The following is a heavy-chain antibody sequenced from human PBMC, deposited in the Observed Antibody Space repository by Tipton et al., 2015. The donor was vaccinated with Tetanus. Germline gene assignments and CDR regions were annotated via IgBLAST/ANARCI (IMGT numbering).Heavy chain of an antibody. CDR2: IYFQGST. V-gene: IGHV4-39*02. D-gene: IGHD5-24*01. J-gene: IGHJ5*02. CDR1: GASISDKKYY. CDR3: ARHLYGYWFDP. Sequence: TLSLTCTVSGASISDKKYYWSWIRQPPGKGLEWIASIYFQGSTYYSPSLKSRLTIDVDTSQNLFSLRLTSVTAADTAVYYCARHLYGYWFDPWGQGALVTVSS.